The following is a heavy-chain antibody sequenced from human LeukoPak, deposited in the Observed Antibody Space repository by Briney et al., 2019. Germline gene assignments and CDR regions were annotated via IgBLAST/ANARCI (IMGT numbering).Heavy chain of an antibody. J-gene: IGHJ3*02. CDR1: GFTFSSFT. D-gene: IGHD2-15*01. CDR3: ARGERSSHYSGDI. Sequence: PGGSERLSCAASGFTFSSFTMNWVRQAPGKGLEWVSSISSGSSYTYYADSVKGRFTISRDNAKNSLYLQMNSLRAEDTAVYYCARGERSSHYSGDIWGQGTVDRVSS. V-gene: IGHV3-21*01. CDR2: ISSGSSYT.